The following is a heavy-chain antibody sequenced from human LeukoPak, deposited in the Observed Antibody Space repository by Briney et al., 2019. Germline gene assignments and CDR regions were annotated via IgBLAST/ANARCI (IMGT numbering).Heavy chain of an antibody. CDR3: AREEGGYFDWLSHEDDFDY. CDR2: ISYDGSNK. CDR1: GFTFSSYA. Sequence: GRSLRLSCAASGFTFSSYAMHWVRQAPGKGLEWVAVISYDGSNKYYADSVKGRFTISRDNSKNTPYLQMNSLRAEDTAVYYCAREEGGYFDWLSHEDDFDYWGQGTLVTVSS. J-gene: IGHJ4*02. V-gene: IGHV3-30-3*01. D-gene: IGHD3-9*01.